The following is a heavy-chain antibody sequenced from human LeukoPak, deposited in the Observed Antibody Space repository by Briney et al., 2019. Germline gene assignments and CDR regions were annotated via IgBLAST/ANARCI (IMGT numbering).Heavy chain of an antibody. CDR3: AKPDSSSWYGRGFDY. J-gene: IGHJ4*02. CDR1: GFTFDDYA. Sequence: GGSLRLSCAASGFTFDDYAMHWVRQAPGKGLEWVSAISGTDGNTYYADSVKGRFTISRDNSKNTLYLQMNSLRAEDTAVYYCAKPDSSSWYGRGFDYWGQGTLVTVSS. V-gene: IGHV3-23*01. D-gene: IGHD6-13*01. CDR2: ISGTDGNT.